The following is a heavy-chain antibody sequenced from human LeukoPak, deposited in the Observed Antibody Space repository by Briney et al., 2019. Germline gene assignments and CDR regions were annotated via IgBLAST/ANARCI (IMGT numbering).Heavy chain of an antibody. V-gene: IGHV1-18*04. CDR1: GYTFTSYY. CDR3: ARDGYYGRAYFDL. CDR2: ISAYNGNT. J-gene: IGHJ2*01. D-gene: IGHD3-22*01. Sequence: ASLKVSCKASGYTFTSYYISWVRQAPGQGLEWMGWISAYNGNTKYVQKFQGRVTMTIDTSTTTAYMELRSLTSDDTAVYYCARDGYYGRAYFDLWGRGTLVTVSS.